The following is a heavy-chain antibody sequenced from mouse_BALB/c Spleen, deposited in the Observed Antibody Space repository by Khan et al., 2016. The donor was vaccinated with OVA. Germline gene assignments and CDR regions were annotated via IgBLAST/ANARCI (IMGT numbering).Heavy chain of an antibody. CDR1: GFSLTSYG. CDR3: AKFTPDDYSMEY. CDR2: IWGDGST. Sequence: QVQLKESGPGLVAPSPSLSITCTVSGFSLTSYGLSWVRQPPGKGLEWLGVIWGDGSTNYHSDIIYRLNISKDNSKSQVFFKLNSQQTDDTATYYYAKFTPDDYSMEYWGQGTSVTVSS. V-gene: IGHV2-3*01. J-gene: IGHJ4*01. D-gene: IGHD1-1*01.